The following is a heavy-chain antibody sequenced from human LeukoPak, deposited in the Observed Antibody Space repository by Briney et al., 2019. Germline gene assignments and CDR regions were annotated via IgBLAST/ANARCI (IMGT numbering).Heavy chain of an antibody. V-gene: IGHV3-11*04. CDR2: ISISGTTT. CDR3: AKLGYCSGTSCASHYYGMDV. J-gene: IGHJ6*02. CDR1: GFTFSDYY. D-gene: IGHD2-2*01. Sequence: GGSLRLSCAASGFTFSDYYMTWIRQTPGKGLEWVSYISISGTTTFYVDSVKGRFTISRDNAKNSLYLQMNSLRAEDTAVYYCAKLGYCSGTSCASHYYGMDVWGQGTTVTVSS.